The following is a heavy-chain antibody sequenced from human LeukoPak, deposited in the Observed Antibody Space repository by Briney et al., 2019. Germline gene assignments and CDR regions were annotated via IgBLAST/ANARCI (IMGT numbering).Heavy chain of an antibody. V-gene: IGHV5-51*01. J-gene: IGHJ3*02. CDR2: IYPNDSDT. CDR1: GYSFTNYW. D-gene: IGHD4-11*01. CDR3: ATTVIDI. Sequence: GESLKISCEASGYSFTNYWIGWVRQMPEPGLEWMGIIYPNDSDTRYNPSFQGQVTISADKSISSAYLQWSSLKASDSALYYCATTVIDIWGQGTMVTVSS.